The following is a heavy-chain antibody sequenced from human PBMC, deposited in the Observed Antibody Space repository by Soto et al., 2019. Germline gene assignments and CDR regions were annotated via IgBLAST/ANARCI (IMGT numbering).Heavy chain of an antibody. V-gene: IGHV3-74*01. D-gene: IGHD2-15*01. J-gene: IGHJ4*02. CDR3: SGEQGGRFDY. Sequence: EGQLVESGGGLVQPGGSLRLSCAASGFTFSNHWMHWVRQAPGKGLVWVACISPDGTDTKYADSVKGRFTISRDNFKNMLYLQVNSLGAEDTAVFYCSGEQGGRFDYLGQGTVVTVSS. CDR2: ISPDGTDT. CDR1: GFTFSNHW.